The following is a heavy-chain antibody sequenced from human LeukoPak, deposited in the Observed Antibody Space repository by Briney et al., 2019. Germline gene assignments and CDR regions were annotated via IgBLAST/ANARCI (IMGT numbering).Heavy chain of an antibody. J-gene: IGHJ4*02. CDR3: ARLNSGNRRGILY. V-gene: IGHV1-2*02. CDR2: INPNSGGT. D-gene: IGHD4-23*01. Sequence: ASVKVSCKASGYLFAAYWVRQSPGLGLEWLGWINPNSGGTNYAQRFPGRVTMTSDTSTSTAYLELNGLRSDDTAVYFCARLNSGNRRGILYWGQGSLVTVSS. CDR1: GYLFAAY.